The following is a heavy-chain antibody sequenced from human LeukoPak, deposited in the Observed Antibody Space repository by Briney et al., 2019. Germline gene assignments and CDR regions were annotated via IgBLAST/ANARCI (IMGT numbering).Heavy chain of an antibody. J-gene: IGHJ6*02. D-gene: IGHD5-24*01. V-gene: IGHV4-59*01. CDR1: GGSISSYY. Sequence: SETLSLTCTVSGGSISSYYWSWIRQPPGKGLEWVGYIYYSGSTNYNPSLKSRVTISADTSKNQFSLKLSSVTAADTAVYYCARDRDGYNLGGYYYGMDVWGQGTTVTVSS. CDR2: IYYSGST. CDR3: ARDRDGYNLGGYYYGMDV.